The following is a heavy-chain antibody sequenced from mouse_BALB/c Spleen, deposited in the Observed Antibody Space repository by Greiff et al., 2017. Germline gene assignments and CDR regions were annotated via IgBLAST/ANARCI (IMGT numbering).Heavy chain of an antibody. V-gene: IGHV5-6*02. D-gene: IGHD3-2*02. CDR1: GFTFSSYG. J-gene: IGHJ1*01. CDR3: ARQEGYSHYWYFDV. CDR2: ISSGGSYT. Sequence: EVKLVESGGDLVKPGGSLKLSCAASGFTFSSYGMSWVRQTPDKRLEWVATISSGGSYTYYPDSVKGRFTISRDNAKNTLYLQMSSLKSEDTAMYYCARQEGYSHYWYFDVWGAGTTVTVSS.